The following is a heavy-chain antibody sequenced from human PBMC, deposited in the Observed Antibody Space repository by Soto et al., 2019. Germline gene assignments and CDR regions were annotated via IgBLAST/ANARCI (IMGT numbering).Heavy chain of an antibody. CDR1: GFSVSSKY. J-gene: IGHJ6*04. Sequence: EVQLVESGGDLVQPGGSLRLSCAASGFSVSSKYMSWVRQAPGKGLEWVSLIQSGGTTYYAGSVKGRFTISRDYSENTLFLQMNSLRVEDMAVYYCTSDDGHFHGDRYYGVPMDVWGKGTTVTVSA. CDR3: TSDDGHFHGDRYYGVPMDV. D-gene: IGHD2-15*01. CDR2: IQSGGTT. V-gene: IGHV3-66*01.